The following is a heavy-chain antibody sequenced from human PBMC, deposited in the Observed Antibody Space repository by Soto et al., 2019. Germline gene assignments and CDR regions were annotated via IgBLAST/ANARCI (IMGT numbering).Heavy chain of an antibody. CDR3: AKLGIDYGDYFRNEPSDYYYYMDV. CDR2: ISWNSGSI. V-gene: IGHV3-9*01. Sequence: EVQLVESGGGLVQPGRSLRLSCAASGFTFDDYAMHWVRQAPGKGLEWVSGISWNSGSIGYADSVKGRFTISRDNAKNSLYLQMNSLRAEDTALYYCAKLGIDYGDYFRNEPSDYYYYMDVWGKGTTVTVSS. CDR1: GFTFDDYA. D-gene: IGHD4-17*01. J-gene: IGHJ6*03.